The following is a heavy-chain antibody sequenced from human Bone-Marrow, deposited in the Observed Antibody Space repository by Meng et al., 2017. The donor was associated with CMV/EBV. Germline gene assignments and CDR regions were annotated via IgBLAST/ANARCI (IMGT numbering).Heavy chain of an antibody. CDR1: GFTFSDYY. J-gene: IGHJ5*02. V-gene: IGHV3-11*01. D-gene: IGHD6-19*01. Sequence: GESLKISCAASGFTFSDYYMSWIRQAPGKGLEWVSYISSSGSTIYYADSVKGRFTISRDNAKNSLYLQMNSLRAEDTAVYYCARVGQWLRENWFDPWGQGTLVTVSS. CDR3: ARVGQWLRENWFDP. CDR2: ISSSGSTI.